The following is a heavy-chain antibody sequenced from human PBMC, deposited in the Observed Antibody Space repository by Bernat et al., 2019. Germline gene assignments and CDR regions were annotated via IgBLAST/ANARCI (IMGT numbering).Heavy chain of an antibody. V-gene: IGHV3-21*01. D-gene: IGHD5-12*01. CDR2: ISSSSSYI. Sequence: EVQLVESGGGLVKPGGSLRLSCAASGFTFSSYSMNWVRQAPGKGLERVSSISSSSSYIYYADSVKGRFTVSRDNTKNSLYLQMNSLRAEDTAVYYCARRYSGYDATFDYWGQGTLVTVSS. CDR1: GFTFSSYS. J-gene: IGHJ4*02. CDR3: ARRYSGYDATFDY.